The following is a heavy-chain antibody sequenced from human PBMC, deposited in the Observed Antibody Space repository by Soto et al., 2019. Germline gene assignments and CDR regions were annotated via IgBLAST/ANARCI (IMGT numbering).Heavy chain of an antibody. J-gene: IGHJ4*02. V-gene: IGHV3-33*01. CDR3: ARDKWRSTYLFDY. CDR2: IWYDGSNK. Sequence: VGSLRLSCAASGFTFSSYGMHWVRQAPGKGLEWVAVIWYDGSNKYYADSVKGRFTISRDNSKNTLYLQMNSLRAEDTAVYYCARDKWRSTYLFDYWGQGTLVTVSS. CDR1: GFTFSSYG. D-gene: IGHD2-2*01.